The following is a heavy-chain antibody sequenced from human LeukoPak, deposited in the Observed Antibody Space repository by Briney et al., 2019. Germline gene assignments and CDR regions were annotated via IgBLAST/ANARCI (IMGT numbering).Heavy chain of an antibody. CDR3: ARSRAFNSGAFDP. D-gene: IGHD1-26*01. Sequence: SETLSLTCTVSGASVSSASYWSWIRQPPGKGVEWIAHIYNGVNTNYNPSLKSRVTISVDTSKNQLSLRLNSVTAADTAVYYCARSRAFNSGAFDPWGQGSLVTVSS. CDR1: GASVSSASY. J-gene: IGHJ5*02. V-gene: IGHV4-61*01. CDR2: IYNGVNT.